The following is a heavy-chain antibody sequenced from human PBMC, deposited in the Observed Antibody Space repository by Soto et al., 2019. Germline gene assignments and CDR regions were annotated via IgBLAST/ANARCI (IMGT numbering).Heavy chain of an antibody. CDR1: GYFFSRHW. D-gene: IGHD4-17*01. J-gene: IGHJ4*02. CDR3: GRSPGLIPTVMED. V-gene: IGHV5-51*01. CDR2: IYPGDSDT. Sequence: GESLKISCKGSGYFFSRHWIGWVRQMPGKGLEWIGFIYPGDSDTKYSPSFQGQVTISADKSTNTAYLQWSTLKASGTAMYYCGRSPGLIPTVMEDWGQGTLVTVSS.